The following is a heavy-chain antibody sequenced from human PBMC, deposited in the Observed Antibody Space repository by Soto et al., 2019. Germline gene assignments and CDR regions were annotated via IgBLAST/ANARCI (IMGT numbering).Heavy chain of an antibody. J-gene: IGHJ6*02. V-gene: IGHV6-1*01. CDR1: GDSVSSNSAA. D-gene: IGHD6-13*01. CDR3: ARGAYSSSWYETYPPSYYFYGMDV. CDR2: TYYRSKWYN. Sequence: SQTLSLTCAISGDSVSSNSAAWNWIRQSPSRGLEWLGRTYYRSKWYNDYAVSVKSRITINPDTSKNQFSLQLNSVTPEDTAVYYCARGAYSSSWYETYPPSYYFYGMDVWGQGTTVTVSS.